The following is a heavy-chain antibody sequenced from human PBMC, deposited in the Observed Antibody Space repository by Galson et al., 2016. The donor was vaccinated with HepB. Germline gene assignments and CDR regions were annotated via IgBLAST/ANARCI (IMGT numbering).Heavy chain of an antibody. CDR2: ISSSGSTI. CDR1: GFTFSDYY. V-gene: IGHV3-11*01. J-gene: IGHJ6*02. Sequence: SLRLSCAASGFTFSDYYMSWIRQAPGKGLEWVSYISSSGSTIYYADSVKGRFTISRDNAKNSLYLQMNSLRAEDTAVYYCARDQEYYSVWKYKTLRYNYYYYGMDVWGQGTTVTVSS. D-gene: IGHD3-3*01. CDR3: ARDQEYYSVWKYKTLRYNYYYYGMDV.